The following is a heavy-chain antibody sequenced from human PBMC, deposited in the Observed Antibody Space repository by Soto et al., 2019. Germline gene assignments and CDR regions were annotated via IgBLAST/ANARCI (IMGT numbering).Heavy chain of an antibody. J-gene: IGHJ4*02. Sequence: QVQLQESGPGLVKPSETLSLTCTVSGGSISRYYWGWIRQPPGKGLEWIGYIYYTGSTNYNPSLKSRVTKALAASKNQFSLQLRSVTAADTAVYYCSRHARLPVVKRAFFDYWGQGTLVTVSS. D-gene: IGHD6-25*01. V-gene: IGHV4-59*08. CDR3: SRHARLPVVKRAFFDY. CDR2: IYYTGST. CDR1: GGSISRYY.